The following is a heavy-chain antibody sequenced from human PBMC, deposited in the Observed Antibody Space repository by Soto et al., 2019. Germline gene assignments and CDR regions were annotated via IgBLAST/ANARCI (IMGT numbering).Heavy chain of an antibody. CDR1: GFTFSNYY. J-gene: IGHJ4*02. D-gene: IGHD2-8*01. V-gene: IGHV3-64*01. CDR2: ISSSGSTI. CDR3: ARAGRGFSDTGVCFTDT. Sequence: GGSLRLSCAASGFTFSNYYMSWIRQAPGKGLEYVSYISSSGSTIYYANSVKGRFTISRDNSKNTLYLQMGSLGAEDMAVYYCARAGRGFSDTGVCFTDTWGQEALLTISS.